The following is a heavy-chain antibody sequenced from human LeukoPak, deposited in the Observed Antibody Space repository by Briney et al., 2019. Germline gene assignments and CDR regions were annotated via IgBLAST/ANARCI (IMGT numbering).Heavy chain of an antibody. V-gene: IGHV3-30-3*01. CDR1: GFTFSSYA. CDR3: ARDRDYYDSSGYYSY. Sequence: GGSLRLSCAASGFTFSSYAMHWDRQAPGKGLEWVAVISYDGSNKYYADSVKGRFTISRDNSKNTLYLQMNSLRAEDTAVYYCARDRDYYDSSGYYSYWGQGTLVTVSS. D-gene: IGHD3-22*01. CDR2: ISYDGSNK. J-gene: IGHJ4*02.